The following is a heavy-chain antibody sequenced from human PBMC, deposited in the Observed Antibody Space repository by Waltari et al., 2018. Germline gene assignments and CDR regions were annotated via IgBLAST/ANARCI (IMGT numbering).Heavy chain of an antibody. V-gene: IGHV1-69*13. J-gene: IGHJ4*02. CDR2: IIPIFGTA. D-gene: IGHD3-16*02. Sequence: VQLVQSGAEVEKPGSSVKVSCQASGGPFRSYAISWVRQAPGQGLEWMGGIIPIFGTANYAQKFQGRVTITADESTSTAYMELSSLRSEDTAVYYCAREDDYIWGSYRGFDYWGQGTLVTVSS. CDR1: GGPFRSYA. CDR3: AREDDYIWGSYRGFDY.